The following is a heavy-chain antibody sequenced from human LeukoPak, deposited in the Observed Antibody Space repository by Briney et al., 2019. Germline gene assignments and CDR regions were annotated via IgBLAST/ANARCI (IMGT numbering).Heavy chain of an antibody. Sequence: ASVKVSCKASGYTFTSYGISWVRQAPGQGLEWMGWISAYNGNTNYAQKLQGRVTMTTDTSTSTAYMELRSLRSDDTAVYYCATGGYCSRTSCYTGAFDIWGQGTMVTVSS. V-gene: IGHV1-18*01. CDR1: GYTFTSYG. CDR2: ISAYNGNT. D-gene: IGHD2-2*02. CDR3: ATGGYCSRTSCYTGAFDI. J-gene: IGHJ3*02.